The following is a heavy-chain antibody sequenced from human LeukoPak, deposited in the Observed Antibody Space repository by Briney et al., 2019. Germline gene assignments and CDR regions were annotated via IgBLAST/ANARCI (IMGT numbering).Heavy chain of an antibody. V-gene: IGHV1-18*01. Sequence: ASVTVSFTSSVYTFTDNGISWVRQAPGEGLGWMGWISANSGNTIFVQKFQGRVSMTTDTSSSTAYMELRSLRSDDTAIYYCARDRDYRFDYWGQGTLVTVPS. CDR1: VYTFTDNG. CDR3: ARDRDYRFDY. D-gene: IGHD5-24*01. CDR2: ISANSGNT. J-gene: IGHJ4*02.